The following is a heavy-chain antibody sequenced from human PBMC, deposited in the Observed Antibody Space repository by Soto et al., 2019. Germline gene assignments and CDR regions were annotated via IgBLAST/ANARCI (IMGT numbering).Heavy chain of an antibody. V-gene: IGHV1-69*13. CDR1: GGTFSSYA. Sequence: SVKVSCKASGGTFSSYAISWVRQAPGQGLEWMGGIIPIFGTANYAQKFQGRVTITADESTSTAYMELSSLRSEDTAVYYCARGNVDIVATIIYYYYGMDVWGQGTTVTVSS. CDR2: IIPIFGTA. D-gene: IGHD5-12*01. CDR3: ARGNVDIVATIIYYYYGMDV. J-gene: IGHJ6*02.